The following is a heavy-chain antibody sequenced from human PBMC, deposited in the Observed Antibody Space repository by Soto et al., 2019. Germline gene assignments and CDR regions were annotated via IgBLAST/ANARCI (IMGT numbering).Heavy chain of an antibody. CDR2: IYYSGST. CDR3: ARARRYYDFWSGYGRGFDDY. CDR1: GGSISSGGYY. Sequence: QVQLQESGPGLVKPSQTLSLTCTVSGGSISSGGYYWSWIRQHPGKGLEWIGYIYYSGSTYYNPSLKSRVTISVDTSKNQFSLKLSSVTAADTAVYYCARARRYYDFWSGYGRGFDDYWGQGTLVTVSS. D-gene: IGHD3-3*01. J-gene: IGHJ4*02. V-gene: IGHV4-31*03.